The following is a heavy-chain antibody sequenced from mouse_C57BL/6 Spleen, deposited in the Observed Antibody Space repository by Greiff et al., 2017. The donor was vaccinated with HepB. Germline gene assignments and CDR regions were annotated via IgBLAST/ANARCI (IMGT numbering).Heavy chain of an antibody. CDR3: TRRKLYSNYVKYFDY. CDR2: IDPETGGT. J-gene: IGHJ2*01. V-gene: IGHV1-15*01. Sequence: VQLQQSGAELVRPGASVTLSCKASGYTFTDYEMHWVKQTPVHGLEWIGAIDPETGGTAYNQKFKGKAILTADKSSSTAYMELRSLTSEDSAVYYCTRRKLYSNYVKYFDYWGQGTTLTVSS. D-gene: IGHD2-5*01. CDR1: GYTFTDYE.